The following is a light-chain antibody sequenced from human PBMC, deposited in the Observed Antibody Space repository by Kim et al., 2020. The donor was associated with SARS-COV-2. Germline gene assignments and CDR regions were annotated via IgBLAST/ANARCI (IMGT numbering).Light chain of an antibody. CDR1: QSVNSY. CDR3: QQYIAFPFS. CDR2: DAS. V-gene: IGKV1-5*01. J-gene: IGKJ2*03. Sequence: DIQMTQSPSPLSASVGDRVTITCRASQSVNSYLAWYQQKPGKAPNLLIYDASTLENGVPSGFSGSGSGTEFTLTISSLQPDDFATYYCQQYIAFPFSFGQGTKLEI.